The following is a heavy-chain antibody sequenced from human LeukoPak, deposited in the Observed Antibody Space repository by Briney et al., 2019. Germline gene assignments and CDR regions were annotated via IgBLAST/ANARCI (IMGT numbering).Heavy chain of an antibody. D-gene: IGHD6-6*01. V-gene: IGHV4-31*03. CDR1: GGSISSGGYY. CDR2: IYYSGST. J-gene: IGHJ4*02. CDR3: ARGFRAARDLHY. Sequence: SETLSLTCTVSGGSISSGGYYWSWIRQHPGKGLEWIGYIYYSGSTYYNPSLKSRVTISVDTSKNQFSLKLSSVTAADTAVYYCARGFRAARDLHYWGQGTLVTVSS.